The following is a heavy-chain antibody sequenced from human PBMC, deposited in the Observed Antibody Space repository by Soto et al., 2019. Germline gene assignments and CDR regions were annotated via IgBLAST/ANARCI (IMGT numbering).Heavy chain of an antibody. Sequence: GESLKISCKGSGYSFTSYWISWVRQMPGKGLEWMGRIEPSDSYTNYSPSFQGHVTISADKSISTAYLQWGSLKASDTAMYYCARRPICSSTSCYRGYYYGMDVWGQETTVTVSS. D-gene: IGHD2-2*02. CDR2: IEPSDSYT. V-gene: IGHV5-10-1*01. CDR1: GYSFTSYW. CDR3: ARRPICSSTSCYRGYYYGMDV. J-gene: IGHJ6*02.